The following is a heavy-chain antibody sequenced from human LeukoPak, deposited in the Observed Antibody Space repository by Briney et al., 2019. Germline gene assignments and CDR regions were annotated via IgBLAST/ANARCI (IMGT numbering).Heavy chain of an antibody. D-gene: IGHD3-10*01. V-gene: IGHV3-64*01. CDR1: GFTFSSYA. CDR3: ATSSGVTMVRGGSLGNYYYYMDV. J-gene: IGHJ6*03. CDR2: ISSNGGST. Sequence: GSLRLSCAASGFTFSSYAMHWVRQAPGKGLEYVSAISSNGGSTYYANSVKGRFTISRDNSKNTLYLQMGSLRAEDMAVSYCATSSGVTMVRGGSLGNYYYYMDVWGKGTTVTVSS.